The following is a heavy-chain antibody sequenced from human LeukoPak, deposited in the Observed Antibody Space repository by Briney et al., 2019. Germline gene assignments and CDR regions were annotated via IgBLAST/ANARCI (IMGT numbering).Heavy chain of an antibody. CDR2: IREERGQE. V-gene: IGHV3-7*03. Sequence: GGSLRLSCVASGLTVSNHWMSWVRQAPGKGLEWVANIREERGQEYYVDSAKGRFTISKNSAKNSPYLQMNTLRVEDTAMYYCASLDTAKQPLANHWGQGTLVTVSS. CDR1: GLTVSNHW. D-gene: IGHD5-18*01. CDR3: ASLDTAKQPLANH. J-gene: IGHJ5*02.